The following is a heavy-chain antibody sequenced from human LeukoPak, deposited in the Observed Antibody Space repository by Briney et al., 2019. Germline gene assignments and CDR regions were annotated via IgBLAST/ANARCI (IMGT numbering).Heavy chain of an antibody. J-gene: IGHJ4*02. CDR1: GYTFRTYG. D-gene: IGHD3-22*01. Sequence: ASVNVSCRASGYTFRTYGINWVRQAPGQGLEWLGWISANSGHTIYARNFQGRVTLTTHTSTSTAYMELRSLRSDDTAVYYCARMDSNGYNKRYYFDYWGQGTLVTVSS. CDR2: ISANSGHT. CDR3: ARMDSNGYNKRYYFDY. V-gene: IGHV1-18*01.